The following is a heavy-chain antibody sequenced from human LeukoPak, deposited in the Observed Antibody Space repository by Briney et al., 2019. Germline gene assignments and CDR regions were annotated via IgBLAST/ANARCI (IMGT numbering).Heavy chain of an antibody. D-gene: IGHD2-15*01. CDR2: ISSSSSYI. J-gene: IGHJ3*02. CDR1: GFTFSSYS. CDR3: ATVRVVVAADDAFDI. Sequence: GGSLRLSCAASGFTFSSYSMNWVRQAPGKGLEWVSSISSSSSYIYYADSVKGRFTISRDNSKNTLYLQMNSLRAEDTAMYYCATVRVVVAADDAFDIWGQGTMVTVSS. V-gene: IGHV3-21*04.